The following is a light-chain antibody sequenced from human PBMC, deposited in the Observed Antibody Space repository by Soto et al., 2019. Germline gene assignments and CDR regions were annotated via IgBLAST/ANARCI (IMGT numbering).Light chain of an antibody. CDR1: QSVSSSY. CDR2: GAS. J-gene: IGKJ5*01. CDR3: EQYGGSLIT. Sequence: SPGPLSLSPGERATLSCRASQSVSSSYLAWYQQKPGQAPRLLIYGASSRATGIPDRFSGSGSGTDFTLTISRLEPEDFAVYYCEQYGGSLITFGQGTRLEIK. V-gene: IGKV3-20*01.